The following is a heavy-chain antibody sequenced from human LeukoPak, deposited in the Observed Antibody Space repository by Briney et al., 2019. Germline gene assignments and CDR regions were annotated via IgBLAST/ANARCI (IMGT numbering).Heavy chain of an antibody. CDR2: IYSGGST. CDR3: ARAMGGSGRAYYFDY. D-gene: IGHD3-10*01. V-gene: IGHV3-53*01. Sequence: GGSLRLSCAASGFTVSSNYMSWVRQAPGKGLEWVSVIYSGGSTYYADSVKGRFTISRDNSKSTLYIQMNSLRAEDTAVYYCARAMGGSGRAYYFDYWGQGTLVTVSS. J-gene: IGHJ4*02. CDR1: GFTVSSNY.